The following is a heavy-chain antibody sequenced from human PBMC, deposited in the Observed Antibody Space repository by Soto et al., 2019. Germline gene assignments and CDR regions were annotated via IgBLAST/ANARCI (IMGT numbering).Heavy chain of an antibody. CDR2: INPNSGGT. D-gene: IGHD6-6*01. CDR3: AREATLFVRAVFDH. CDR1: VYSFAAYY. Sequence: XSVKVSCKASVYSFAAYYVMWVRQAPGQGLEWMGWINPNSGGTNYAQKFQGRVTMTRDTSISAAYMELSRLTSDDTAIYYCAREATLFVRAVFDHWGQGTLVTVSS. J-gene: IGHJ5*02. V-gene: IGHV1-2*02.